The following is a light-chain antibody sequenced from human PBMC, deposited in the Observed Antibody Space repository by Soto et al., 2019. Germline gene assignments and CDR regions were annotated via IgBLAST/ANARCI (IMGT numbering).Light chain of an antibody. J-gene: IGLJ3*02. CDR3: CSYAGRSTGV. V-gene: IGLV2-23*02. Sequence: QSVLTQPASVSGSPGQSITISCTGTSSDVGNYNFISWYQQHPGKAPEVTIYEVSKRPTGVSNRFSGSKSGNTASLTISGLQAEDEADYYCCSYAGRSTGVLGGGTQLTVL. CDR2: EVS. CDR1: SSDVGNYNF.